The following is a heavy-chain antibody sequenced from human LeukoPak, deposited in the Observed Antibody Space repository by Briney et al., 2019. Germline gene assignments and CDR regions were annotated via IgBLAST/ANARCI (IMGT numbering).Heavy chain of an antibody. V-gene: IGHV1-3*01. J-gene: IGHJ4*02. Sequence: ASVKVSCKASGYTFTSYAMHWVRQAPGQRLEWMGWINAGNGNTKYSQKFQGRVTITRDTSASTAYMELSSLRSEDTAVYYCARSPPYSGYDFFDYWGQGTLVTVSS. CDR1: GYTFTSYA. CDR3: ARSPPYSGYDFFDY. D-gene: IGHD5-12*01. CDR2: INAGNGNT.